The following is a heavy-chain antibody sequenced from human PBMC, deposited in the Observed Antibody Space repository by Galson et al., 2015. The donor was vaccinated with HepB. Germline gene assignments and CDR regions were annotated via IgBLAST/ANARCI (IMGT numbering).Heavy chain of an antibody. CDR3: AKGGSGSNYLTYYYYYYMDV. CDR2: ISGSGSST. V-gene: IGHV3-23*01. D-gene: IGHD3-10*01. J-gene: IGHJ6*03. Sequence: SLRLSCAASGFTFSSYAMSWVRQAPGKGLEWVSAISGSGSSTYYADSVKGRFTISRDNSKNTLYLQMNSLRAEDTAVYYCAKGGSGSNYLTYYYYYYMDVWGKGTTVTVSS. CDR1: GFTFSSYA.